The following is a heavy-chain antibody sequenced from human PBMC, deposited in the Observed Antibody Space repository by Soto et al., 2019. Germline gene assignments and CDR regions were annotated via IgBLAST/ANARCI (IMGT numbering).Heavy chain of an antibody. CDR3: ARDPYYDILTGYPRLYYYGMDV. CDR2: ISSSSSTI. V-gene: IGHV3-48*02. D-gene: IGHD3-9*01. Sequence: GGSLRLSCAASGFTFSSYSMNWVRQAPGKGLEWVSYISSSSSTIYYADSVKGRFTISRDNAKNSLYLQMNSLRDEDAAVYYCARDPYYDILTGYPRLYYYGMDVWGQGTTVTVSS. CDR1: GFTFSSYS. J-gene: IGHJ6*02.